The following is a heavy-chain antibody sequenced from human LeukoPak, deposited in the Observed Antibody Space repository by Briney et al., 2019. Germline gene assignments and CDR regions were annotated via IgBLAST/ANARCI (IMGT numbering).Heavy chain of an antibody. D-gene: IGHD3-16*02. V-gene: IGHV4-61*02. CDR3: AREGRWQYYFDY. CDR1: GGSISSVSYY. J-gene: IGHJ4*02. Sequence: SETLSLTCTVSGGSISSVSYYWSWIRQPAGKGLEWIGRIYTSGSTNYNPSLKSRVTISYTSKNQFSLKLNSVTAADTAVYYCAREGRWQYYFDYWGQGTLVTVSS. CDR2: IYTSGST.